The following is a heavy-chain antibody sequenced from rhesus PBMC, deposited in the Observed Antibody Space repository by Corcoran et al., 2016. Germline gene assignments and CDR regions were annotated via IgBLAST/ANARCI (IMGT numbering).Heavy chain of an antibody. Sequence: EVQLVESGGGLVQPGGSLRLSCAASGFTFSSYGMSWVRQAPGKGLDWVSYISNGGGSTYYADSVKGRFTISRDNSKNTLSLQMNSLRAEDTAVYYCAKPYGLDSWGQGVVVTVSS. CDR2: ISNGGGST. J-gene: IGHJ6*01. V-gene: IGHV3S5*01. CDR3: AKPYGLDS. CDR1: GFTFSSYG.